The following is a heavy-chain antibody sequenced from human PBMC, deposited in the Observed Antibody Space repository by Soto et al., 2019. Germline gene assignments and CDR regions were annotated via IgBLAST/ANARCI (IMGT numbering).Heavy chain of an antibody. CDR2: TYYRSKWYN. Sequence: PSQTLSLTCAISGDSVSSNSAAWNWIRQSPSRGLEWLGRTYYRSKWYNDYAVSVKSRITINPDTSKNQFSLKLSSVTAADTAVYYCRHYGSGSHYYYYGMDVWGQGTTVTVSS. J-gene: IGHJ6*02. CDR1: GDSVSSNSAA. V-gene: IGHV6-1*01. CDR3: RHYGSGSHYYYYGMDV. D-gene: IGHD3-10*01.